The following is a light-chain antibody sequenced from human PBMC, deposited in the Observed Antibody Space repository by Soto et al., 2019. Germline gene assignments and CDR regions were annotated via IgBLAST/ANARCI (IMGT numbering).Light chain of an antibody. V-gene: IGKV3-15*01. CDR1: QSVSSN. Sequence: IVLTQSPANLSVSPGERATLSCRASQSVSSNLAWYQQKPGQAPRVLIYAASTRATGIPDRFSGIGSGTEFTLTISSLNSEDFGVYYCQPYDNWWTFGQGTKVDIK. CDR3: QPYDNWWT. CDR2: AAS. J-gene: IGKJ1*01.